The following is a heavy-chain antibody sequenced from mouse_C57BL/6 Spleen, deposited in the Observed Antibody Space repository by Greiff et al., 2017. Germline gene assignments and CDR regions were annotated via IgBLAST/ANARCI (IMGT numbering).Heavy chain of an antibody. CDR2: IDPSDSYT. V-gene: IGHV1-69*01. Sequence: QVQLKQPVAELVMPGASVKLSCKASGYTFTSYWMHWVKQRPGQGLEWIGEIDPSDSYTNYNQKFKGKSTLTVDKSSSTAYMQLSSLTSEDSAVYYCARLGPYAMDYWGQGTSVTVSS. CDR1: GYTFTSYW. J-gene: IGHJ4*01. CDR3: ARLGPYAMDY.